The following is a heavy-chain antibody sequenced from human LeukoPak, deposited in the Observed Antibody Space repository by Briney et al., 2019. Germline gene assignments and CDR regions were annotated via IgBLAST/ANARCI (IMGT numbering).Heavy chain of an antibody. CDR2: IYFSGTT. J-gene: IGHJ4*02. CDR3: ARHGVIVVVPITTLDC. D-gene: IGHD3-22*01. Sequence: SETLSLTCTVSGGSISSYYWSWIRQPPGKGLEWIGSIYFSGTTYSNPSLKSRVTISVDTSKNQFSLKLSSVTAADTAVYYCARHGVIVVVPITTLDCWGQGTLVTVSS. V-gene: IGHV4-59*05. CDR1: GGSISSYY.